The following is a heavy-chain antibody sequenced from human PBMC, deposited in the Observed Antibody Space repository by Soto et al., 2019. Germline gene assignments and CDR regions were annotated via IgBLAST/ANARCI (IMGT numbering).Heavy chain of an antibody. V-gene: IGHV1-69*13. Sequence: SVKVSCKASGGTFSSYAISWVRQAPGQGLEWMGGIIPIFGTANYAQKFQGRVTITADESTSTAYMELSSLRSEDTAVYYCARGPNPYVGAYYFDYWGQGTLVTVSS. CDR3: ARGPNPYVGAYYFDY. J-gene: IGHJ4*02. D-gene: IGHD3-16*01. CDR1: GGTFSSYA. CDR2: IIPIFGTA.